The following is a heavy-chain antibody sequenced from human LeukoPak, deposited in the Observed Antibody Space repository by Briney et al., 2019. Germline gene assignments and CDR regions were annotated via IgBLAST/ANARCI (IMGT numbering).Heavy chain of an antibody. D-gene: IGHD6-19*01. CDR1: GFTFSSYP. CDR2: ITVSGGNP. J-gene: IGHJ6*02. Sequence: GGSLRLSCAASGFTFSSYPLTWARQPPGKGRGLSWGITVSGGNPFYADSVKGRFTISRDNPKNTLYLQMNSLGVEDTAVYYCARDEEEQWLVRMGNHYGMDVWGQGTTVTVSS. CDR3: ARDEEEQWLVRMGNHYGMDV. V-gene: IGHV3-23*01.